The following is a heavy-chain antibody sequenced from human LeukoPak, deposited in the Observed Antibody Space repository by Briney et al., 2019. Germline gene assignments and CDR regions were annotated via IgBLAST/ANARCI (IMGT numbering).Heavy chain of an antibody. Sequence: SETLSLTCAVSGGSISSGGYSWSWIRQPPGKGLEWIGYIYHSGSTYYNPSLKSRVTISVDRSKNQFSLKLSSVTAADTAVYYCARGEAMANFDYWGQETLVTVSS. D-gene: IGHD5-24*01. V-gene: IGHV4-30-2*01. CDR2: IYHSGST. CDR3: ARGEAMANFDY. CDR1: GGSISSGGYS. J-gene: IGHJ4*02.